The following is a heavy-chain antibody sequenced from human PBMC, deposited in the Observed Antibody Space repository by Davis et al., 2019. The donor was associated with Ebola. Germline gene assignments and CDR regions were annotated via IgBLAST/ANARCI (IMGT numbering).Heavy chain of an antibody. CDR2: IWYDGSNK. Sequence: GESLKISCAASGFTFSSCGMHWVRQAPGKGLEWVAVIWYDGSNKYYADSVKGRFTILRDNSRNTVYLQMNNLRADDTAIYYCAKDASSRSGSYYQFDHWGQGTLVTVSS. CDR1: GFTFSSCG. D-gene: IGHD1-26*01. J-gene: IGHJ4*02. V-gene: IGHV3-33*06. CDR3: AKDASSRSGSYYQFDH.